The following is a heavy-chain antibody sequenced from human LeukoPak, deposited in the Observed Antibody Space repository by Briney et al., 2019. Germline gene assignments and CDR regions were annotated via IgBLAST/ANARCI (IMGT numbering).Heavy chain of an antibody. D-gene: IGHD3-10*01. CDR1: GLTFSSYA. CDR2: ISYDGSNY. V-gene: IGHV3-30*04. J-gene: IGHJ4*02. Sequence: PGRSLRLSCAASGLTFSSYAMHWVRQAPGKGLEWVAVISYDGSNYSYADSVKGRFTISRDNSKNTLYLQMNSLRPEDTAVYYCARGTDYFDYWAQGTLVTVSS. CDR3: ARGTDYFDY.